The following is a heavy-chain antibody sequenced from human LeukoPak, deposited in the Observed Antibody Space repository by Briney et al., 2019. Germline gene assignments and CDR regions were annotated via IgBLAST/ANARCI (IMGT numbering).Heavy chain of an antibody. CDR2: INPNSGDT. CDR1: GYTFTGYY. CDR3: ASGYGGATFGY. V-gene: IGHV1-2*02. D-gene: IGHD1-26*01. J-gene: IGHJ4*02. Sequence: ASVTVSCKASGYTFTGYYMHWVRQAPGQGLEWMGWINPNSGDTHYAQKFQGRVTMTRDTSIRTAYMEVSRLRSDDTAVYYCASGYGGATFGYWGQGTLVTVSS.